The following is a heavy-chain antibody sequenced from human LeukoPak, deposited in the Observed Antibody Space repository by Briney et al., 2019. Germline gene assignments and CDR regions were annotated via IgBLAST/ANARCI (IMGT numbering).Heavy chain of an antibody. CDR1: RFTFSSYA. Sequence: GGSLRLSCAASRFTFSSYAMSWVRQAPGKGLEWVSAISGSGGSTYYADSVKGRFTISRDNSKNTLYLQMNSLRAEDTAVYYCAKGTGDFWSGPNPGIDAFDIWGQGTMVTVSS. V-gene: IGHV3-23*01. CDR3: AKGTGDFWSGPNPGIDAFDI. CDR2: ISGSGGST. D-gene: IGHD3-3*01. J-gene: IGHJ3*02.